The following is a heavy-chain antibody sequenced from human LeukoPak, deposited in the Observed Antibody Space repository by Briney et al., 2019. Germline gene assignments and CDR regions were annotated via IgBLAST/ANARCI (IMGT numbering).Heavy chain of an antibody. V-gene: IGHV6-1*01. J-gene: IGHJ4*02. CDR1: GDSVSSNSAA. Sequence: PSQTLSLTCAISGDSVSSNSAAWHWIRQSPSRGLEWLGRTYYRSKWYNDYAVSVKSRITINPDTSENHFSLQLNSVTPEDTAVYYCARGYGYYFDYWGQGTLVTVSS. CDR3: ARGYGYYFDY. CDR2: TYYRSKWYN. D-gene: IGHD5-18*01.